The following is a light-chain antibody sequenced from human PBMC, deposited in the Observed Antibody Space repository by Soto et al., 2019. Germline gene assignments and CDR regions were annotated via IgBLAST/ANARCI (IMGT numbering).Light chain of an antibody. CDR2: GAS. Sequence: IVLTQSPGTLSLSPGEKATLSCRASQSVPNSYLSWYQQKPGQAPRLLINGASSRATGTPDRFSDSGSGTDFTLIIDRLQPEDFAQYYCLQYGSTPGTFGQGNKVDIK. J-gene: IGKJ1*01. CDR1: QSVPNSY. V-gene: IGKV3-20*01. CDR3: LQYGSTPGT.